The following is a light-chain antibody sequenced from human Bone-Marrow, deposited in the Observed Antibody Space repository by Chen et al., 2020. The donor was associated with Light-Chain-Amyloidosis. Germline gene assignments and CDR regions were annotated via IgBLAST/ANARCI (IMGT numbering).Light chain of an antibody. CDR1: NIGSTS. Sequence: SYVLTQPSSVSVAPGQTATIACGGNNIGSTSVHWYQQTPGQAPLMVVYAARDRPSGIPDRLSGSNSGNTATLAISRVEAGDEADYYCQVWARSSDRPVFGGGTKLTVL. CDR2: AAR. CDR3: QVWARSSDRPV. J-gene: IGLJ3*02. V-gene: IGLV3-21*02.